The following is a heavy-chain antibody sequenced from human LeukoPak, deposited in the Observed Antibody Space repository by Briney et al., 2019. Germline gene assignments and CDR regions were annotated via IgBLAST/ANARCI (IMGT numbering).Heavy chain of an antibody. CDR2: INHSGST. J-gene: IGHJ4*02. Sequence: PSETLSLTCAVYGGSFSGYYWNWIRQPPGKGLEWIGEINHSGSTNYNPSLKSRVTISVDTSKNQFSLKLGSVTAADTAVYYCARQNYDILTGYSRWGQGTLVTVSS. V-gene: IGHV4-34*01. D-gene: IGHD3-9*01. CDR3: ARQNYDILTGYSR. CDR1: GGSFSGYY.